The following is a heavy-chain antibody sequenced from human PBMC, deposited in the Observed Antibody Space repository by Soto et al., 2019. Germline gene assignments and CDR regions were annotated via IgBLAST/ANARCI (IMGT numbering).Heavy chain of an antibody. CDR2: SSGRGGST. J-gene: IGHJ3*02. CDR1: GFTFSSYA. Sequence: GGSLRLSCAASGFTFSSYAMTWVRKAPGKGLERVSASSGRGGSTYYADSVKDRFTISRDNSKNTLYLQMNSLRAEDTAVYYCAKSSSELLWFGELLAHDAFDIWGQGTMVTVSS. CDR3: AKSSSELLWFGELLAHDAFDI. D-gene: IGHD3-10*01. V-gene: IGHV3-23*01.